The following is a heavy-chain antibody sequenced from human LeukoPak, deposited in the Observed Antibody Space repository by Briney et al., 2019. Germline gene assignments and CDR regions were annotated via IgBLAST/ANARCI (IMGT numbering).Heavy chain of an antibody. CDR2: INAGNGNT. V-gene: IGHV1-3*01. Sequence: ASVKVSCKASGYTFTSYAMHWVRQAPGQRLEWMGWINAGNGNTKYSLKFQGRVTITRDTSASTAYMELSSLRSEDTAVYYCARGGGRVFYPNWFDPWGQGTLVTVSS. J-gene: IGHJ5*02. CDR1: GYTFTSYA. CDR3: ARGGGRVFYPNWFDP. D-gene: IGHD3-16*01.